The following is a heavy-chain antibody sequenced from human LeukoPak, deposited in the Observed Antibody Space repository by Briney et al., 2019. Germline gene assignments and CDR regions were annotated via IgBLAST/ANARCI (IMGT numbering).Heavy chain of an antibody. J-gene: IGHJ4*02. CDR2: ISGSGGST. Sequence: GGSLRLSCAASRFTFSSYAMSWVRQAPGKGLEWVSAISGSGGSTYYADSVKGRFTISRDSSKNTLYLEMNSLRAEDTAVYYCVKGRTRGDYGDQGDYWGQGTLVTVSS. CDR1: RFTFSSYA. D-gene: IGHD4-17*01. CDR3: VKGRTRGDYGDQGDY. V-gene: IGHV3-23*01.